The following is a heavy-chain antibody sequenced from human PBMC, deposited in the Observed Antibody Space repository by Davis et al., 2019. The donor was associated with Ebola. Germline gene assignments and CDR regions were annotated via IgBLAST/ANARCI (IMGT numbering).Heavy chain of an antibody. Sequence: SCKASGYTFTSYYMHWVRQAPGKGLEWVAVISYDGSNKYYADSVKGRFTISRDNSKNTLYLQMNSLRAEDTAVYYCAGGKDSSGWYGDDAFDFWGQGTMVTVSS. V-gene: IGHV3-30-3*01. CDR3: AGGKDSSGWYGDDAFDF. D-gene: IGHD6-19*01. CDR1: GYTFTSYY. J-gene: IGHJ3*01. CDR2: ISYDGSNK.